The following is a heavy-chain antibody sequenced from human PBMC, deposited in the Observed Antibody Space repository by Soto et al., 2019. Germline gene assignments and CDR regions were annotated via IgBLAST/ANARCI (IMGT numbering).Heavy chain of an antibody. V-gene: IGHV3-23*01. D-gene: IGHD7-27*01. CDR1: GFTFSSYA. J-gene: IGHJ4*02. CDR3: AKDRAEWGSYDY. CDR2: ISGSGGST. Sequence: AGGSLRLSCAASGFTFSSYAMSWVRQAPGKGLEWVSAISGSGGSTYYAESVKGRFTISRDNSKNTLYLQMNSLRAEDTVVYYCAKDRAEWGSYDYWGQGILVTVSS.